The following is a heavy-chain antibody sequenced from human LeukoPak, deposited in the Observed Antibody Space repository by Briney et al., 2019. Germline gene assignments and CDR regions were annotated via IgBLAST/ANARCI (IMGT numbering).Heavy chain of an antibody. V-gene: IGHV3-23*01. D-gene: IGHD6-19*01. CDR1: GFTFSSYA. J-gene: IGHJ4*02. Sequence: GGSLRLSCAASGFTFSSYAMSWVRQAPGKGLEWVSTISGSGGSTYYADSVKGRFTISRDNSKNTLYLQMNSLRAEDTAVYYCARGDQWLVPTPDYWGQGTLVTVSS. CDR3: ARGDQWLVPTPDY. CDR2: ISGSGGST.